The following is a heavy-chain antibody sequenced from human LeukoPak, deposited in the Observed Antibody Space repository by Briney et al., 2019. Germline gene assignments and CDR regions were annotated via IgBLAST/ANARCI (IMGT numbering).Heavy chain of an antibody. CDR1: GFTFSSYA. J-gene: IGHJ4*02. CDR3: AKAPANSRSGYYCFDY. CDR2: ISGSGGST. D-gene: IGHD3-22*01. V-gene: IGHV3-23*01. Sequence: GGSLRLSCAASGFTFSSYAMSWVRQAPGKGLEWVSAISGSGGSTYYADSVKGRFTISRDNSKNTLYLQMNSLRAEDTAVYYCAKAPANSRSGYYCFDYWGQGTLVTVSS.